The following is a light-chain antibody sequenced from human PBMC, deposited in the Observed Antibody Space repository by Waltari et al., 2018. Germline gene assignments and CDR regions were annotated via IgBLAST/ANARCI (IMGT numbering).Light chain of an antibody. Sequence: QSVLTQPPSASVTPGQRVTISCSGGSSNIGRNYVYWYQQLPGTAPKLLIYRNNQRPSGVPDRFSGSQSGTSASLAISGLRSEDEADYYCAAWDDSLSGVVFGGGTKLTVL. CDR1: SSNIGRNY. V-gene: IGLV1-47*01. CDR2: RNN. CDR3: AAWDDSLSGVV. J-gene: IGLJ2*01.